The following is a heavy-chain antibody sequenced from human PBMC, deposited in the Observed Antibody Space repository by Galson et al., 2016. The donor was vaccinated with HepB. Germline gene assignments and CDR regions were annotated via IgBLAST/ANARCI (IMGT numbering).Heavy chain of an antibody. Sequence: SVKVSCKASGYTFTSYYMHWVRQAPGQGLEWMGIINPSGGSTSYAQQFQGRVTMTRDTSTSTVYMELSSLRSEDTAISYCARGRLAFFDWGGGWFDPWGQGTLVTVSS. CDR2: INPSGGST. D-gene: IGHD3-9*01. V-gene: IGHV1-46*01. CDR1: GYTFTSYY. CDR3: ARGRLAFFDWGGGWFDP. J-gene: IGHJ5*02.